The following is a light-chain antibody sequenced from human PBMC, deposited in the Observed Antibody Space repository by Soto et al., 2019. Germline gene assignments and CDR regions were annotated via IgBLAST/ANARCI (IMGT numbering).Light chain of an antibody. V-gene: IGKV3D-15*01. J-gene: IGKJ5*01. Sequence: EIVLTQSPATLSLSPGERGTLYCRASQIVSDNYLAWYQQKPGQAPRLVVYGASSRATGVPDRFSASGSGTDFTLTISNLQSEDFAVYYCQQYNKWPSITFGQGTRLEIK. CDR3: QQYNKWPSIT. CDR1: QIVSDN. CDR2: GAS.